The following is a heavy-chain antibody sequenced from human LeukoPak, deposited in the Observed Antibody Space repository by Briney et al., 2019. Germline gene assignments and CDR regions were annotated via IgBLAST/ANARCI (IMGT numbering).Heavy chain of an antibody. V-gene: IGHV1-2*06. Sequence: GASVKVSCKASGYTFTGYYMHWVRQAPGQGLEWMGRINPNSGGTNYAQKFQGRVTMTRDTSISTAYMELSRLRSDDTAVYYCARVFQGYTWNSAFGYWGQGTLVTVSS. CDR2: INPNSGGT. CDR1: GYTFTGYY. CDR3: ARVFQGYTWNSAFGY. D-gene: IGHD1-7*01. J-gene: IGHJ4*02.